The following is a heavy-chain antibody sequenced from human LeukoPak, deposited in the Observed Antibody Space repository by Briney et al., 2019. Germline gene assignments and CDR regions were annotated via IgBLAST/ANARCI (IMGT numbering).Heavy chain of an antibody. CDR1: GFTFYDYA. D-gene: IGHD6-19*01. Sequence: GGSLRLSCAASGFTFYDYAMHWVRHVPGKGLEWVAGISWNGGIIGSADSVKGRFTISRDNAKHSLSLQMNSLRSEDTALYYCAKDHGSGFYYFDYWGQGTLVTVSS. J-gene: IGHJ4*02. CDR2: ISWNGGII. CDR3: AKDHGSGFYYFDY. V-gene: IGHV3-9*01.